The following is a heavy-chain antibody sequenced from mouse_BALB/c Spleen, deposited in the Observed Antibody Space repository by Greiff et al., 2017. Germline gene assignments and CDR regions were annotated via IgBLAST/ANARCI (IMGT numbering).Heavy chain of an antibody. J-gene: IGHJ3*01. CDR1: GYSITSGYS. CDR2: IHYSGST. V-gene: IGHV3-1*02. Sequence: EVKLQESGPDLVKPTQSLSLTCTVTGYSITSGYSWHWIRQFPGNKLEWMGYIHYSGSTNYNPSLKSRISITRDTSKNQFFLQLNSVTTEDTATYYGAKSNYDWFAYWGQGTLVTVSA. CDR3: AKSNYDWFAY. D-gene: IGHD2-4*01.